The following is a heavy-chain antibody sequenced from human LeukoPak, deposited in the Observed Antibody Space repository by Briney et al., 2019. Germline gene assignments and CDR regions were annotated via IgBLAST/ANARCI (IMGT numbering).Heavy chain of an antibody. J-gene: IGHJ4*02. D-gene: IGHD6-13*01. CDR2: INSDGSST. CDR1: GFIFSNYW. V-gene: IGHV3-74*01. Sequence: GGSLRLSCAASGFIFSNYWMHWVRQAPGKGLVWVSRINSDGSSTNYADSVKGRFTISRDNAKNTLFLQMNSLRAEDTAVYYCARTAYSSRSLGYWGQGTLVTVSS. CDR3: ARTAYSSRSLGY.